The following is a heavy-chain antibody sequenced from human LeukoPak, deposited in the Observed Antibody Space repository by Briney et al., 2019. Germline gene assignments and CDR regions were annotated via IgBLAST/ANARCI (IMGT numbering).Heavy chain of an antibody. CDR2: INHSGST. CDR3: ARGEVGRRLGEYDYYYYGMDV. Sequence: SETLSLTCAVYGGSFSGYYWSWIRQPPGKGLEWIGEINHSGSTNYNPSLKSRVTISVDTFKNQFSLKLSSVTAADTAVYYCARGEVGRRLGEYDYYYYGMDVWGQGTTVTVSS. J-gene: IGHJ6*02. V-gene: IGHV4-34*01. D-gene: IGHD1-26*01. CDR1: GGSFSGYY.